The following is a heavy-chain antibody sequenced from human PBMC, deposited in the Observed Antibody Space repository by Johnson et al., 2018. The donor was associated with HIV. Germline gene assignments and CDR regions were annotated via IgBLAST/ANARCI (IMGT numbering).Heavy chain of an antibody. J-gene: IGHJ3*02. CDR1: GFTFSSYA. CDR3: ARVPSAAAGSRGGAFDI. D-gene: IGHD6-13*01. Sequence: QVQLVESGGGVVQPGRSLRLSCAASGFTFSSYAMHWVRQAPGKGLEWVAVISYDGSNKYYADSVKGRFTISRANSKNTLYLQMNSLRAEDTAVYYCARVPSAAAGSRGGAFDIWGQGTMVTVSS. V-gene: IGHV3-30*04. CDR2: ISYDGSNK.